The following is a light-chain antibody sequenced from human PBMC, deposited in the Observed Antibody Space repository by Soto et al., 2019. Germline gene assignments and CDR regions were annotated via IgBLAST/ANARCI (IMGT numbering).Light chain of an antibody. CDR2: DVS. Sequence: QSALTQPASVSGSPGQSITISCTGTSSDVGGYNYVSWYQQHPGKAPKLMIYDVSNRPSGVSNRFSGSKSGNTASLTISGLQVEDEADYYCSSYTSSLYVFGTGTKVTVL. J-gene: IGLJ1*01. V-gene: IGLV2-14*01. CDR1: SSDVGGYNY. CDR3: SSYTSSLYV.